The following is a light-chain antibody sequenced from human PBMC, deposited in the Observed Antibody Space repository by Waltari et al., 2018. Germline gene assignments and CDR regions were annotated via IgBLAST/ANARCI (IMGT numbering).Light chain of an antibody. Sequence: DIQMTQSPSTLSASVGDSVTITCRASQSISSWLAWYQQKPGKAPNLLIYKASSLNSGVPSRFSGSGSGTEFTLTISSLQPDDFATYYCQQYNGYSGTFGQGTKLEIK. CDR1: QSISSW. CDR3: QQYNGYSGT. CDR2: KAS. V-gene: IGKV1-5*03. J-gene: IGKJ2*01.